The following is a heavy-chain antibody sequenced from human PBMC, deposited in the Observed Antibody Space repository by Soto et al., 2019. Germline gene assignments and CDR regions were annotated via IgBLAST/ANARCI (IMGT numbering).Heavy chain of an antibody. CDR3: ASEGSSRWGWDV. J-gene: IGHJ6*02. Sequence: SQTLPLTCAISGDSVSSNIAAGKVIRQSHSRGLEWLGRSYYWSKGYNDYAVSVKSRRAVTPGTSKNQYSLQLKSATPKATAVDHCASEGSSRWGWDVWSQGSTVSVAS. CDR2: SYYWSKGYN. D-gene: IGHD6-6*01. V-gene: IGHV6-1*01. CDR1: GDSVSSNIAA.